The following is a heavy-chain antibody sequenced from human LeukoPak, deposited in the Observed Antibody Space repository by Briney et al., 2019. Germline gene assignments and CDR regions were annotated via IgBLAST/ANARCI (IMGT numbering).Heavy chain of an antibody. Sequence: PGGSLRLSCAASGFTVSSNYMSWVRQAPGKGLEWVSVIYSGGSTYYADSVKGRFTISRDNAKNSLYLQMNSLRAEDTAVYYCARLDYGDCLQEGYWGQGTLVTVSS. D-gene: IGHD4-17*01. J-gene: IGHJ4*02. CDR3: ARLDYGDCLQEGY. CDR1: GFTVSSNY. CDR2: IYSGGST. V-gene: IGHV3-53*01.